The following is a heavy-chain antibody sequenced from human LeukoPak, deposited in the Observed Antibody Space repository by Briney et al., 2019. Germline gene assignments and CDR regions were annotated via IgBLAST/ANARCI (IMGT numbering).Heavy chain of an antibody. V-gene: IGHV3-74*01. CDR3: ARDLGQYYDTSDNWFDP. Sequence: GGSLRLSCAASGFTFSNYWMHWVRQAPGKGLVWVSRINSDGINTIYADSVKGRFTISRDNAKNTLKLQMNSLRAEDTAVYYCARDLGQYYDTSDNWFDPWGQGTLVTVSS. D-gene: IGHD3-22*01. CDR1: GFTFSNYW. CDR2: INSDGINT. J-gene: IGHJ5*02.